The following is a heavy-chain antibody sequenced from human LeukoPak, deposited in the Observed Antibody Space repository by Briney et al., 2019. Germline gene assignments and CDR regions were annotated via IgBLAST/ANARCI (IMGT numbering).Heavy chain of an antibody. Sequence: GGSLRLSCAASGFTFSDYYMSWIRQAPGKGLEWVSYISSSGSTIYYADSVKGRFTISRDNAKNSPYLQMNSLRAEDTAVYYCARVNSYYYDSSNMDVWGQGTTVTVSS. D-gene: IGHD3-22*01. CDR1: GFTFSDYY. J-gene: IGHJ6*02. V-gene: IGHV3-11*01. CDR2: ISSSGSTI. CDR3: ARVNSYYYDSSNMDV.